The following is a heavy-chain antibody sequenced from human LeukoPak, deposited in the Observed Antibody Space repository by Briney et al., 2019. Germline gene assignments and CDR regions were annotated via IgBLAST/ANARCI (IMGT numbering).Heavy chain of an antibody. D-gene: IGHD6-13*01. J-gene: IGHJ4*02. CDR2: ISAYNGNT. V-gene: IGHV1-18*01. CDR1: DYTFTSYG. Sequence: ASVKVSCKASDYTFTSYGISWVRQAPGQGLEWMGWISAYNGNTNYAQKLQGRVTMTTDTSTSTAYMELRSLRSDDTAVYYCARDSDLQQLVLKFVPFFDYWGQGTLVTVSS. CDR3: ARDSDLQQLVLKFVPFFDY.